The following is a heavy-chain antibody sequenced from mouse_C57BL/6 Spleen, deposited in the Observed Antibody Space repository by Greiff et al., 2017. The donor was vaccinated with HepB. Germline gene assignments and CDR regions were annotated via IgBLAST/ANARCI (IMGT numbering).Heavy chain of an antibody. V-gene: IGHV1-54*01. Sequence: QVQLQQSGAELVRPGTSVKVSCKASGYAFTNYLIEWVKQRPGQGLEWIGVINPGSGGTNYNEKFKGKATLTADKSSSTAYMQLSSLTSEDSAVYFCARDYYDYDYFDYWGQGTTLTVSS. D-gene: IGHD2-4*01. CDR2: INPGSGGT. J-gene: IGHJ2*01. CDR1: GYAFTNYL. CDR3: ARDYYDYDYFDY.